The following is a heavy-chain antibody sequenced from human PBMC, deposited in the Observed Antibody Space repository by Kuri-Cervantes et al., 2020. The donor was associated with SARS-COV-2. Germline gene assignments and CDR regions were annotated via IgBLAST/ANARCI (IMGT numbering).Heavy chain of an antibody. Sequence: GGSLRLSCKGSGYSFTSYWIGWVRQMPGKGLEWMGIIYPGDSDTRYSPSFQGQVTISADKSISTAYLQWSSLKTSDTAMYYCARQASIVGATTGFDYWGQGTLVTVSS. CDR1: GYSFTSYW. CDR2: IYPGDSDT. J-gene: IGHJ4*02. CDR3: ARQASIVGATTGFDY. D-gene: IGHD1-26*01. V-gene: IGHV5-51*01.